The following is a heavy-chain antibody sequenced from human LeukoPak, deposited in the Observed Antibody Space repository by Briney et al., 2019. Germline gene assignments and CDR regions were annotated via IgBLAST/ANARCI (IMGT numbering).Heavy chain of an antibody. D-gene: IGHD3-10*01. V-gene: IGHV4-59*01. CDR3: ARAVGGDGSGSL. J-gene: IGHJ4*02. CDR1: DDSITMYY. Sequence: PSETLSLTCTVSDDSITMYYWTWIRQPPGKGLEWIGYIYYRVTSDYNPSLKSRVTMSVDMSTRQISLKLSSVTAADTAVYYCARAVGGDGSGSLWGPGTLVTVSS. CDR2: IYYRVTS.